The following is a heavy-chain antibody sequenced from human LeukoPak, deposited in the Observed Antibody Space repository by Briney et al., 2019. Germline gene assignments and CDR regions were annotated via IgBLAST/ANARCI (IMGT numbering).Heavy chain of an antibody. D-gene: IGHD2-2*01. J-gene: IGHJ5*02. CDR1: GGSVSSTSSY. CDR2: IHYSGTS. V-gene: IGHV4-39*07. CDR3: ARELAVPRFHDP. Sequence: SETLSLTCTVSGGSVSSTSSYWGWIRQSPEKGLEWIGSIHYSGTSYYNPSLKSRVTVSVDTSKNQLSLRLSSVTAADTAVYYCARELAVPRFHDPWGQGTLVTVSS.